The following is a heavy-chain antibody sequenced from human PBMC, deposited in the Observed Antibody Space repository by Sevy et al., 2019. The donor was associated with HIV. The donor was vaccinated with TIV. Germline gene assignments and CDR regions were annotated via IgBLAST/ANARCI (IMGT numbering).Heavy chain of an antibody. V-gene: IGHV1-8*01. CDR1: GYTFTSYD. CDR3: ARWWGTSYYDYYAMDV. Sequence: ASVKVSCKASGYTFTSYDIHWVRQATGQGLEWMGWMRPNSGNTGYAQKFQGRVTMTRDTSVSTAYMEMSSLRSEDTAVYYCARWWGTSYYDYYAMDVWGQGTTVTVSS. CDR2: MRPNSGNT. J-gene: IGHJ6*02. D-gene: IGHD3-10*01.